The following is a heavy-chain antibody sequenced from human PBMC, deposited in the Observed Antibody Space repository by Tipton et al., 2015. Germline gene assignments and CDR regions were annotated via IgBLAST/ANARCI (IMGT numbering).Heavy chain of an antibody. CDR3: ARDLEHGMDV. V-gene: IGHV4-61*01. J-gene: IGHJ6*02. Sequence: TLSLICTVSGGSVSSGSYYWSWIRQPPGKGLEWIGYISFSDTTHYNPSLKSRITISLNTSKNQFSLKMSSVTAADTAVYFCARDLEHGMDVWGQGTTVTVS. CDR2: ISFSDTT. CDR1: GGSVSSGSYY.